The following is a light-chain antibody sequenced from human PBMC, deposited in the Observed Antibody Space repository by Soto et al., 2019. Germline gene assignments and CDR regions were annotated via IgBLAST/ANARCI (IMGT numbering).Light chain of an antibody. CDR2: YKSDSDK. Sequence: QPVLTQPSSLSASPGASASLTCTLRSGINVVTSRIFWYQQKPGSPPQFLLRYKSDSDKQQGSGVPSRFSGSKDASANAGILLISGLQSEDEADYYCMIWHSTAVVFGGGTKLTVL. CDR3: MIWHSTAVV. V-gene: IGLV5-45*03. CDR1: SGINVVTSR. J-gene: IGLJ2*01.